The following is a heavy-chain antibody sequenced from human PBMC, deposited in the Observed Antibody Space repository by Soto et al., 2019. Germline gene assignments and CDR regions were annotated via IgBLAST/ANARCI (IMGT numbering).Heavy chain of an antibody. CDR2: IIPIFGTA. CDR3: ARQLQTSSSLYDYIFAMDV. D-gene: IGHD6-13*01. Sequence: QVQLVQSGAEVKKPGSSVKVSCKASGGTFSSYAISWVRQAPGHGLEWMGGIIPIFGTANYAQKFQGRVTITAEESTSTADLVLGSLRSDDTAVYYGARQLQTSSSLYDYIFAMDVWGPGATVSVSS. J-gene: IGHJ6*02. CDR1: GGTFSSYA. V-gene: IGHV1-69*01.